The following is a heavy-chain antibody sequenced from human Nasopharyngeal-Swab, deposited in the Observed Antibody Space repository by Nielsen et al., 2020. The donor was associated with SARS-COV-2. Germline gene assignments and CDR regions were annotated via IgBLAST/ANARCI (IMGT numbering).Heavy chain of an antibody. CDR2: IYYSGST. V-gene: IGHV4-59*01. D-gene: IGHD1-7*01. J-gene: IGHJ5*02. Sequence: RQAPGKGLEWTGYIYYSGSTNYNPSLKSRVTISVDTSKNQFSLKLSSVTAADTAVYYCARGGPGLELFSRFDPWGQGTLVTVSS. CDR3: ARGGPGLELFSRFDP.